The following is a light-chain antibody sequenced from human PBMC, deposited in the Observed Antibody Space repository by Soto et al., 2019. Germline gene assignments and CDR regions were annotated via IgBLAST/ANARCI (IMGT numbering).Light chain of an antibody. CDR1: SGSIASNY. CDR3: QSYDSSIV. Sequence: NFMLTQPHSVSESPGKTVTISCTRSSGSIASNYVQWYQQRPGSAPTTVIYEDNQRPSGVPDRFSGSIDSSSNSASLTLSGLKTEDEADYSCQSYDSSIVFGGGTKLTVL. J-gene: IGLJ2*01. V-gene: IGLV6-57*04. CDR2: EDN.